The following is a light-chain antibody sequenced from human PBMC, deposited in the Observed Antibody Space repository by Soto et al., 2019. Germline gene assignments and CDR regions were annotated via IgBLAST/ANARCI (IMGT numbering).Light chain of an antibody. V-gene: IGKV3-20*01. CDR3: QQYGSSSWT. CDR2: GSY. J-gene: IGKJ1*01. CDR1: QSIGSS. Sequence: EIVLTQSPDTLSLSQGQRTTLSCRASQSIGSSLAWYQQKHGQAPRLLMYGSYHRATGIPARFSGSGSGTDFTRTISRLEPEDFEVYDCQQYGSSSWTFGQGTKVDIK.